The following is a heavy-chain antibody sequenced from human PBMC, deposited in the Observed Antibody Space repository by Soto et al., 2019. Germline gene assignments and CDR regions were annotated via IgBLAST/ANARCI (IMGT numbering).Heavy chain of an antibody. CDR3: ARDYEEVDYDILTGSAYYYYYYGMDV. V-gene: IGHV3-30-3*01. CDR1: GFTFSSYA. J-gene: IGHJ6*02. CDR2: ISYDGSNK. D-gene: IGHD3-9*01. Sequence: GGSLRLSCAASGFTFSSYAMHWVRQAPGKGLEWVAVISYDGSNKYYADSVKGRFTISRDNSKNTLYLQMNSLRAEDTAVYYCARDYEEVDYDILTGSAYYYYYYGMDVWGQGTTVTVSS.